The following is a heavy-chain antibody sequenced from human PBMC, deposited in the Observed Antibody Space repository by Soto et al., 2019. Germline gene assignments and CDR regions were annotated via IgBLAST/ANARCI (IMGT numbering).Heavy chain of an antibody. Sequence: SAAKIVNPSWTLTVSSTVAAFSLKNTGMCVSWIRQPPGKALEWLARIDWDADKYYNTSLRTRLTISKDTSKNQVVLTMTNMDPVDTATYYCARMGTSRYYMDVWGKGTTVTVSS. V-gene: IGHV2-70*11. J-gene: IGHJ6*03. CDR2: IDWDADK. D-gene: IGHD2-2*01. CDR3: ARMGTSRYYMDV. CDR1: AFSLKNTGMC.